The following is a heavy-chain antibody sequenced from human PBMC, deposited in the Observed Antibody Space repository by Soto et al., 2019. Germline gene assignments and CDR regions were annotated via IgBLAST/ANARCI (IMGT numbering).Heavy chain of an antibody. CDR3: ARGVGYSYGSYLDY. J-gene: IGHJ4*02. Sequence: QVQLVQSGAAEKKPGASMKVSCKASGYSLITYGIYWVRQAPGQRLDWMGWINPGNGNTKYSQKFQGRVTFTRDTSASTAYMELSSLTSEDTAVYYCARGVGYSYGSYLDYWGQGTLVTVSS. V-gene: IGHV1-3*05. CDR2: INPGNGNT. D-gene: IGHD5-18*01. CDR1: GYSLITYG.